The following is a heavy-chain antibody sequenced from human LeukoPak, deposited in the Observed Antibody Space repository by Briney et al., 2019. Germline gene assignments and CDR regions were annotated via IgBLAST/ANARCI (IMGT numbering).Heavy chain of an antibody. J-gene: IGHJ6*03. D-gene: IGHD2-15*01. CDR3: ARAPLPPGGFYYHYYMDV. CDR2: IIPIFDTA. CDR1: GGTLSNFG. Sequence: GASVKVSCKAPGGTLSNFGINRVRQAPGQGLEWMGGIIPIFDTADYAQRFQGRVTITTDDSTSTAYMELSSLRSEDTAVYYCARAPLPPGGFYYHYYMDVWGKGTTVTVSS. V-gene: IGHV1-69*05.